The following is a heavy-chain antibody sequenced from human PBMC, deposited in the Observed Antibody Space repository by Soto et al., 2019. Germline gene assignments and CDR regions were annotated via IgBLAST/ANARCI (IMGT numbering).Heavy chain of an antibody. D-gene: IGHD1-26*01. CDR1: GFTFNIHW. CDR2: IKQDGSEK. J-gene: IGHJ4*02. V-gene: IGHV3-7*01. Sequence: PGGSLRLSCAASGFTFNIHWMTWVRQAPGKGLEWVANIKQDGSEKYYVDSVKGRFTISRDSAKNSLYLQMNSLTVEDTAVYYCARGRSYQAYWGQGTLVTVSS. CDR3: ARGRSYQAY.